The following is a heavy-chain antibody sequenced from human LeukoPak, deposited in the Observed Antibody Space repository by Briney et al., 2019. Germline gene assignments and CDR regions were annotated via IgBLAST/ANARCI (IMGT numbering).Heavy chain of an antibody. CDR1: GFTFRNYW. J-gene: IGHJ4*02. D-gene: IGHD3-9*01. CDR3: ARDNALTIMAWYFDY. V-gene: IGHV3-7*01. Sequence: GGSLRLSCTASGFTFRNYWMSWVRQAPGKGREWVANINQDSSVKYYVDSVKGRFTIYRDNAKNSLYVQMNRVRDEDTAVYYCARDNALTIMAWYFDYWGQGTLVTVSS. CDR2: INQDSSVK.